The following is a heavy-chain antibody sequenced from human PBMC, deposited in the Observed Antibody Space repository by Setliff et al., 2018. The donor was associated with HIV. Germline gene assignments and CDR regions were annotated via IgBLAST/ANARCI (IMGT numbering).Heavy chain of an antibody. CDR1: GFTFRSYV. CDR2: ISWDGGST. Sequence: LRLSCAASGFTFRSYVMTWVRQAPGKGLEWVSLISWDGGSTYYADSVKGRFTISRDTSKNTLFLQMNSLTTDDTALYYCCTGPLNTYGWDHWGQGTMVTVSS. V-gene: IGHV3-23*01. D-gene: IGHD5-18*01. J-gene: IGHJ4*02. CDR3: CTGPLNTYGWDH.